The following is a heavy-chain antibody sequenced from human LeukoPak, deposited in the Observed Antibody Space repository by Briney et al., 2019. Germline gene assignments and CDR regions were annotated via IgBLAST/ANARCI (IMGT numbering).Heavy chain of an antibody. CDR2: ISWNRGSI. D-gene: IGHD3-22*01. Sequence: PVGSLRLSCAASRFTFDDYAMHWVRQAPGKGLEWVSGISWNRGSIGYADSVKGRFTISRDNAKNSLYLQMNSLRAEDTALYYCAKVQRPHYYDSSGFYSPYDYWGQGTLVTVSS. J-gene: IGHJ4*02. CDR1: RFTFDDYA. CDR3: AKVQRPHYYDSSGFYSPYDY. V-gene: IGHV3-9*01.